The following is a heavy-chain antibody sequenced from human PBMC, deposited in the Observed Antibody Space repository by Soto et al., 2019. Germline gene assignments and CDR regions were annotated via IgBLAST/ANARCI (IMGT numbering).Heavy chain of an antibody. Sequence: PSETLSLTCTVSGGSISSHYWTWMRQPPGKGLEWIGYINYSGTTNYNPSLRSRLTISVDTSKSQFSLKLGSMTAADTAVYFCARGWGNYYYLFAYWGQGMLVTVSS. CDR3: ARGWGNYYYLFAY. D-gene: IGHD3-22*01. J-gene: IGHJ4*02. CDR1: GGSISSHY. V-gene: IGHV4-59*11. CDR2: INYSGTT.